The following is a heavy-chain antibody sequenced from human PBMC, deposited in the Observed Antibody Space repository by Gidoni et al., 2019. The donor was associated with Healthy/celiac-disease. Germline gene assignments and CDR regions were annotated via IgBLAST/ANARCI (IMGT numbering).Heavy chain of an antibody. CDR1: TCGYY. V-gene: IGHV4-38-2*02. CDR2: IYHSGRT. Sequence: TCGYYWGWIRQPPGKGLEWIGSIYHSGRTYYNPSLKSRVTISVDTSKSQLSLKLSSLTAADTAVYYCARDEDALFAFDYWGQGTLVTVSS. D-gene: IGHD3-3*01. CDR3: ARDEDALFAFDY. J-gene: IGHJ4*02.